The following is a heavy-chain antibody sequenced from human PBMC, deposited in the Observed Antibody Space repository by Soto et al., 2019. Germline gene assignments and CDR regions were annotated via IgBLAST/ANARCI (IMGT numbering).Heavy chain of an antibody. CDR1: GGSITSSY. Sequence: SETLSLTCAVSGGSITSSYWSWIRRPPGKGLEWIAYIYDTGISGYTPSTSYNPSLKSRVTMSVDTSKSQFFLKLTSVTAADTAVYYCARGEDAFFYYGLDVWGQGITVTVSS. V-gene: IGHV4-59*01. CDR3: ARGEDAFFYYGLDV. CDR2: IYDTGISGYTPST. J-gene: IGHJ6*02.